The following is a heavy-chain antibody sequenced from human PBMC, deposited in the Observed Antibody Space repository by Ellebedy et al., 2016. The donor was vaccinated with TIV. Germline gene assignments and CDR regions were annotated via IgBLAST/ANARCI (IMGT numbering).Heavy chain of an antibody. CDR2: LSVSGCST. Sequence: PGGSLRLSCAVSGFTFSSYAMSWVRQAPGKGLEWVSSLSVSGCSTYYADSVKGRFTISRYNSKNTLYLQMNSLRAEDTAVYYCAKRVTMVRGVITYYHYAMDVWGQGTTVTVSS. D-gene: IGHD3-10*01. V-gene: IGHV3-23*01. J-gene: IGHJ6*02. CDR1: GFTFSSYA. CDR3: AKRVTMVRGVITYYHYAMDV.